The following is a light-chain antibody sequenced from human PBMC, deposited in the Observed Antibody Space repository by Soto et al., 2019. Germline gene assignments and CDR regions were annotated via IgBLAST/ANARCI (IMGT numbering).Light chain of an antibody. J-gene: IGKJ4*01. CDR1: QSISSW. CDR3: QQYNSYSLT. CDR2: KAS. V-gene: IGKV1-5*03. Sequence: DIQMTQSPSTLSASVGDRVTITCRASQSISSWLAWYQQKPGKAPKLLIYKASSLESGGASRLSGSGYGTEFTLTLSSLQPDDLATYYCQQYNSYSLTFGGGTKVEIK.